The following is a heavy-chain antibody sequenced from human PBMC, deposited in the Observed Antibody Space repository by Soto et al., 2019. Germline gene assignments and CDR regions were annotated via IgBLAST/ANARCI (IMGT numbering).Heavy chain of an antibody. CDR1: GGTFSSYA. V-gene: IGHV1-69*01. CDR3: AFAPHYWYYGMEV. Sequence: QVQLVQSGAEVKKPGSSVKVSCKASGGTFSSYAISWVRQAPGQGLEWMGGIIPIFGTANYAQKFQGRVKIYPDETTSTAYMELSQLRSGDTAVSYCAFAPHYWYYGMEVWGQGSTVTLSS. J-gene: IGHJ6*02. CDR2: IIPIFGTA.